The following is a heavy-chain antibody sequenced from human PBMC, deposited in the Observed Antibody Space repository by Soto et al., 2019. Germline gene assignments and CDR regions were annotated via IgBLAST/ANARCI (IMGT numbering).Heavy chain of an antibody. V-gene: IGHV3-15*01. CDR2: IKSKTDGGTA. Sequence: GGSLRLSCVASGFNLSHPWMTWVRQAAGKGLEWVGRIKSKTDGGTADYAAPGKGRATISRDDSKNTVYLQMNSLKTEDTAVYYCTTGIYYDILTGYHNVAYWGQGALVTVSS. CDR1: GFNLSHPW. J-gene: IGHJ4*02. CDR3: TTGIYYDILTGYHNVAY. D-gene: IGHD3-9*01.